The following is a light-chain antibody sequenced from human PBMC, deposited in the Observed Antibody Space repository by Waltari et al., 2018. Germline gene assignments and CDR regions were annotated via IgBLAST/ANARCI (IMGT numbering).Light chain of an antibody. Sequence: DIVMTQSPEYLAVSLGERATINCKSSKSVLYNPNNKNYLAWYQQKPGQPPSLLIDGASTRESGVPDRFTGSGSGTDFTLTIISLQAEDVAVYYCQHYFSIPPHTFGQGTKLEIK. V-gene: IGKV4-1*01. CDR2: GAS. J-gene: IGKJ2*01. CDR1: KSVLYNPNNKNY. CDR3: QHYFSIPPHT.